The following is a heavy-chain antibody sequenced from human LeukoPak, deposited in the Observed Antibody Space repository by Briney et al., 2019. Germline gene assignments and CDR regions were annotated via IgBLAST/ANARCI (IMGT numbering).Heavy chain of an antibody. Sequence: GGSLRLSCAASGFTFSSYSMNWVRHAPGKGLKSSSSISSSSSYIYYADSVKGRFTISRDNAKNSLYLQMNSLRAEDTAVYYCARDLVVRGVNPGYYYYGMDVWGQGTTVTVSS. CDR1: GFTFSSYS. CDR3: ARDLVVRGVNPGYYYYGMDV. J-gene: IGHJ6*02. D-gene: IGHD3-10*01. V-gene: IGHV3-21*01. CDR2: ISSSSSYI.